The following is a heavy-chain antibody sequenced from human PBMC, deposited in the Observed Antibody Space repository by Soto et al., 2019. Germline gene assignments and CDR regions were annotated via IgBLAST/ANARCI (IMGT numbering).Heavy chain of an antibody. D-gene: IGHD4-17*01. V-gene: IGHV4-34*01. Sequence: SETLALTCAVYGGSFSGYYWSWIRQPPGKGLEWIGEISQVGRTRYNPSLETRITISVDTSKTQFSLNLTSVTDADTAVYYCARGYGYFRQWGQGALVTVSS. CDR3: ARGYGYFRQ. J-gene: IGHJ4*02. CDR1: GGSFSGYY. CDR2: ISQVGRT.